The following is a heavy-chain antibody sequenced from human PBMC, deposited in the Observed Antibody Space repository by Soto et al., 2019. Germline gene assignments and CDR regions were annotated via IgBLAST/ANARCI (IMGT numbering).Heavy chain of an antibody. CDR1: GFTFSSYA. CDR2: ISGSGGST. V-gene: IGHV3-23*01. CDR3: ARDYGDYVFAFDI. D-gene: IGHD4-17*01. J-gene: IGHJ3*02. Sequence: GSLRLSCAASGFTFSSYAMSWVRQAPGKGLEWVSAISGSGGSTYYADSVKGRFTISRDNSKNTLYLQMNSLRAEDTAVYYCARDYGDYVFAFDIWGQGTMVTVSS.